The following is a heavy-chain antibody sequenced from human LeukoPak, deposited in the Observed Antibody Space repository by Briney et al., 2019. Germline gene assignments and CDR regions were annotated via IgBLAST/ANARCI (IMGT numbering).Heavy chain of an antibody. J-gene: IGHJ4*02. CDR1: GYTFTSYA. Sequence: GASVKVFCKASGYTFTSYAMHWVRQAPGQRLEWMGWINAGNGNTKYSQKFQGRVTITRDTSASTAYMELSSLRSEDTAVYYCARQQSIYYFDYWGQGTLVTVSS. D-gene: IGHD6-13*01. CDR2: INAGNGNT. V-gene: IGHV1-3*01. CDR3: ARQQSIYYFDY.